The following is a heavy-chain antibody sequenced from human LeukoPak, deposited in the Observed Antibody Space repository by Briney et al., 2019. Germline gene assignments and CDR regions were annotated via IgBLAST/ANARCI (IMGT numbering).Heavy chain of an antibody. CDR2: INAGNGNT. Sequence: ASVKVSCKASGYTFTSYAMHWVRQAPGQRLEGMGWINAGNGNTKYSQEFQGRVTITRDTSASTAYMELSSLRSEDMAVYYCARDLGDGYTNWFDPWGQGTLVTVSS. CDR3: ARDLGDGYTNWFDP. V-gene: IGHV1-3*03. J-gene: IGHJ5*02. CDR1: GYTFTSYA. D-gene: IGHD5-24*01.